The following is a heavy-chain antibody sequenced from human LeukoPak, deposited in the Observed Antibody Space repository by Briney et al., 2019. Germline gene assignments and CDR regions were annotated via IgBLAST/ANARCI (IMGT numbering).Heavy chain of an antibody. J-gene: IGHJ4*02. CDR2: INPSGGST. V-gene: IGHV1-46*01. Sequence: ASVKASCKASGYTFTSYYMHWVRQAPGQGLEWMGIINPSGGSTSYAQKFQGRVTMTRDTSTSTVYMELSSLRSEDTAVYYCARDRLTMVRGVIINPLDYWGQGTLVTVSS. CDR1: GYTFTSYY. D-gene: IGHD3-10*01. CDR3: ARDRLTMVRGVIINPLDY.